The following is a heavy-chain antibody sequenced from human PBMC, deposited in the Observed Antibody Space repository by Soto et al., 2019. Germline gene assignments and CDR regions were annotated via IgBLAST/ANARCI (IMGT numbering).Heavy chain of an antibody. CDR2: ISGSGGST. J-gene: IGHJ4*02. CDR1: GFTFSSYA. D-gene: IGHD3-22*01. CDR3: AHSPIVVVIYLFDY. Sequence: GSLRLAAAASGFTFSSYAMSWVRQAPGKGLEWVSAISGSGGSTYYADSVKGRFTISRDNSKNTLYLQMNSLRAEDTAVYYCAHSPIVVVIYLFDYWGQGTLVTVSS. V-gene: IGHV3-23*01.